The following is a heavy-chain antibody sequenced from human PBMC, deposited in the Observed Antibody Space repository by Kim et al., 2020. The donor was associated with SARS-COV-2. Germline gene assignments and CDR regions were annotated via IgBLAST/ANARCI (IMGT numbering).Heavy chain of an antibody. Sequence: ASVKVSCKASGYTFTSYDINWVRQATGQGLEWMGWMNPNSGNTGYAQKFQGRVTMTRNTSISTAYMELSSLRSEDTAVYYCARGPPIAAAGHNWFDPWGQGTLVTVSS. CDR3: ARGPPIAAAGHNWFDP. CDR2: MNPNSGNT. V-gene: IGHV1-8*01. CDR1: GYTFTSYD. J-gene: IGHJ5*02. D-gene: IGHD6-13*01.